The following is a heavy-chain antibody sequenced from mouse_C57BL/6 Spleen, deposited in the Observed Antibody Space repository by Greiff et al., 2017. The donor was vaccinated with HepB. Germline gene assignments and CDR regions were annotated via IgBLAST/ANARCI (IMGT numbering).Heavy chain of an antibody. CDR1: GYTFTDYN. CDR2: INPNNGGT. V-gene: IGHV1-22*01. CDR3: AIYYDYDVDY. Sequence: EVQLQQSGPELVKPGASVKMSCKASGYTFTDYNMHWVKQSHGKSLEWIGYINPNNGGTSNNQKLKRKATLTVNKTSRTAYMDLRSLTSEDSAVYYCAIYYDYDVDYWGQGTTLTVSS. D-gene: IGHD2-4*01. J-gene: IGHJ2*01.